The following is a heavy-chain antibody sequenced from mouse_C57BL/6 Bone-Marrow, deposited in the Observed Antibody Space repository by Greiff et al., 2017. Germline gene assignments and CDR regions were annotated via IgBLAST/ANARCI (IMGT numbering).Heavy chain of an antibody. CDR1: GYTFTSYW. CDR3: ARLGYDYYAMDY. D-gene: IGHD6-5*01. J-gene: IGHJ4*01. Sequence: QVQLQQPGAELVKPGASAKLSCKASGYTFTSYWITWVKQRPGQGLEWIGDIYPGSGSTNYNEKFKSKATLTVATSSSTAYMQLSSLTSEDSAVYYCARLGYDYYAMDYWGQGTSVTVSS. CDR2: IYPGSGST. V-gene: IGHV1-55*01.